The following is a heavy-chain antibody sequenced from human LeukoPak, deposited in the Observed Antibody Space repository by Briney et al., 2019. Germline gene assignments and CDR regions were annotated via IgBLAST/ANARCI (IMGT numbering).Heavy chain of an antibody. CDR1: GGSISGYY. D-gene: IGHD4-11*01. CDR3: ARDGLQGSIL. CDR2: IYNSGST. Sequence: SETLSLTCTASGGSISGYYWSWIRQPPGKGLEWIGYIYNSGSTNYNPSLKSRVTISVDTSKNQFSLRLRSVTAADTAVYYCARDGLQGSILWGQGTLVTVSS. J-gene: IGHJ4*02. V-gene: IGHV4-59*01.